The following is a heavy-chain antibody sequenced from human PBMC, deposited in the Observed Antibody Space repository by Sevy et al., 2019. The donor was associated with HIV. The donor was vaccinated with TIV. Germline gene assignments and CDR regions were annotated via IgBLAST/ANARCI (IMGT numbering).Heavy chain of an antibody. CDR2: IYPGDSNT. D-gene: IGHD3-9*01. J-gene: IGHJ4*02. CDR3: ARRRDYDMWTTYYMPGYFDY. Sequence: GESLKISCKASGYSFSNSWIGWVRQMPGKGLEWMGIIYPGDSNTRYSPSFQGQVTISADKSISTAFLQWRSLKASDTAMYYCARRRDYDMWTTYYMPGYFDYWGQGTLVTVSS. V-gene: IGHV5-51*01. CDR1: GYSFSNSW.